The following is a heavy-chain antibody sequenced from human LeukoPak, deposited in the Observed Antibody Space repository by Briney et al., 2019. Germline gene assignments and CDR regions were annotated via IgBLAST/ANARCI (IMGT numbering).Heavy chain of an antibody. J-gene: IGHJ4*02. CDR1: GFSFSTYW. CDR2: IKQDVSEK. CDR3: ARAWSYSTGWYNY. Sequence: GGSLRLSCAASGFSFSTYWMSWVRQAPGKGLEWVANIKQDVSEKYYVDSVKGRFTISRDNAKNSLYLQMNSLRVEDTAVYYCARAWSYSTGWYNYWGQGTLVTVSS. V-gene: IGHV3-7*04. D-gene: IGHD6-19*01.